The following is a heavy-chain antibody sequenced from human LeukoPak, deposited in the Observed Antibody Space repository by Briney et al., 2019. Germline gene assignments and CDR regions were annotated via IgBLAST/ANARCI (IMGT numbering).Heavy chain of an antibody. J-gene: IGHJ4*02. D-gene: IGHD3-22*01. V-gene: IGHV1-2*02. CDR1: GYTFSSYD. Sequence: GASVKVSCKASGYTFSSYDINWVRLATGQGLEWMGWINPNSGGTNYAQKFQGRVTMTRDTSISTAYMELSRLRSDDTAVYYCARDRNYYDSSGQLDYWGQGTLVTVSS. CDR3: ARDRNYYDSSGQLDY. CDR2: INPNSGGT.